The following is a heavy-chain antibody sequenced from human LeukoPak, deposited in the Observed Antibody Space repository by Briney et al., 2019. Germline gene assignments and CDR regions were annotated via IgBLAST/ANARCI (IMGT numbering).Heavy chain of an antibody. V-gene: IGHV4-4*02. D-gene: IGHD3-10*01. CDR3: ARRYGSGNSYYYYYYMDV. J-gene: IGHJ6*03. CDR1: GGSISSSNW. Sequence: SGTLSLACAVSGGSISSSNWWSWVRQPPGKGLEWIGEIYHSGKINYNPSLKSRVTISVDKSKNQFSLKLSSVIAADTALYYCARRYGSGNSYYYYYYMDVWGKGTTVTIS. CDR2: IYHSGKI.